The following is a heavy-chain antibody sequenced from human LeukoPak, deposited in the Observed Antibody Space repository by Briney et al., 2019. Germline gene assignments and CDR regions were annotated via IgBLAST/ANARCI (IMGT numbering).Heavy chain of an antibody. CDR3: ARGDYYGSGSRYFDY. J-gene: IGHJ4*02. CDR1: GGSITSGGYY. D-gene: IGHD3-10*01. CDR2: FYHSGIN. Sequence: SETLSLTCTVSGGSITSGGYYWNWIRQPPGKGLEWIGYFYHSGINYYNPSLRSRVTISVDTSKNQFSVKLSSVTAADTAVYYCARGDYYGSGSRYFDYWGQGTLVTVSS. V-gene: IGHV4-30-2*01.